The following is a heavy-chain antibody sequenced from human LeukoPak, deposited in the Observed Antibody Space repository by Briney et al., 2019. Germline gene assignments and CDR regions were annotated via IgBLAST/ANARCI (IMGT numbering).Heavy chain of an antibody. CDR3: ATIMTTVTAFDI. Sequence: SETLSLTCTVSGGSISSSSYYWGWIRQPPGKDLEWIGSIYYSGSTYYNPSLQSRVTISVDTSKNQFSLRLSSVTAADPAVYYCATIMTTVTAFDIWGQGTIVTVSS. D-gene: IGHD4-17*01. CDR1: GGSISSSSYY. V-gene: IGHV4-39*01. CDR2: IYYSGST. J-gene: IGHJ3*02.